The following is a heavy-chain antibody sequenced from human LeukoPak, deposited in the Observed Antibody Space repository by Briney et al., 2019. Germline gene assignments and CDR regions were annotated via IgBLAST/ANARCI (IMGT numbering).Heavy chain of an antibody. V-gene: IGHV4-39*07. CDR3: ARAGKGSIAVPFDP. J-gene: IGHJ5*02. Sequence: ETLSLTCTVSGGSISSSSYYWGWIRQPPGKGLEWIGSIYYSGSTYYNPSLKSRVTISVDTSKNQFSLKLSSVTAADTAVYYCARAGKGSIAVPFDPWGQGTLVTVSS. CDR2: IYYSGST. CDR1: GGSISSSSYY. D-gene: IGHD6-6*01.